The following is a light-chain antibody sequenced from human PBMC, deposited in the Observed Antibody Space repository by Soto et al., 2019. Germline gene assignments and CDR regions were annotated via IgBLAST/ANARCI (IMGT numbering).Light chain of an antibody. Sequence: QSALTQPASVSGSPGQSIIISCTGSSADIGFYDYVSWYQQYPGKAPNLLIYGVTYRPSGISYRFSGSKSGSTASLTISGLRDEDDADYYCSSYSTSFFYVFGTGTKLTVL. CDR2: GVT. J-gene: IGLJ1*01. CDR1: SADIGFYDY. V-gene: IGLV2-14*01. CDR3: SSYSTSFFYV.